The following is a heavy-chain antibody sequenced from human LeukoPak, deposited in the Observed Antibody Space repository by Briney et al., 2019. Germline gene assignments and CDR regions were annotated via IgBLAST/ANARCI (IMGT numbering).Heavy chain of an antibody. CDR3: ARDASGYYGMDV. D-gene: IGHD3-10*01. CDR2: IWSDGSDK. V-gene: IGHV3-33*08. J-gene: IGHJ6*02. Sequence: GGSLRLSCAASGFTFSSYSMNWVRQAPGKGLEWVAVIWSDGSDKYYADSVKGRFTISRDNSKNTLYLQMNSLRAEDTAVYYCARDASGYYGMDVWGQGTTVTVSS. CDR1: GFTFSSYS.